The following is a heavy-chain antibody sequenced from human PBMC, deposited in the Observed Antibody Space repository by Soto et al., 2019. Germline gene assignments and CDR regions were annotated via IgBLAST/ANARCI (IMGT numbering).Heavy chain of an antibody. CDR1: GGSFSCYY. D-gene: IGHD1-20*01. V-gene: IGHV4-34*01. J-gene: IGHJ6*02. CDR3: ARGPLTGTTSYYYYYGMDV. Sequence: SETLSLTCAVYGGSFSCYYWSWIRQPPGKGPEWVGEINHSGSTNYNPSLKSRVTISVDTSKNQFSLKLSSVTAADTAVYYCARGPLTGTTSYYYYYGMDVWGQGTTITVSS. CDR2: INHSGST.